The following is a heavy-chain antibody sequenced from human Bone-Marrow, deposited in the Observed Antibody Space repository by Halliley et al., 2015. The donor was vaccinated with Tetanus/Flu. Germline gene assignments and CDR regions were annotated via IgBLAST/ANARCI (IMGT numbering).Heavy chain of an antibody. CDR1: GGSVRSTTSY. V-gene: IGHV4-39*02. CDR2: IHYSGST. Sequence: TLSLTCTVSGGSVRSTTSYWGWIRQPPEKGLEWIGSIHYSGSTYDNPSLKSRVTMSVDMSKNQLSLRLSSVTATDTAVYYCARENYNYYGMDVWGQGTTVTVSS. CDR3: ARENYNYYGMDV. J-gene: IGHJ6*02.